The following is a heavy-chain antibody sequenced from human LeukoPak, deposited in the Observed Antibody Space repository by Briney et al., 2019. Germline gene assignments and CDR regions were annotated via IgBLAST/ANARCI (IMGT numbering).Heavy chain of an antibody. V-gene: IGHV1-69*04. D-gene: IGHD3-10*01. CDR1: GGTFSSYA. J-gene: IGHJ5*02. CDR3: ARESYYGSGSYISEGFDP. CDR2: IIPILGIA. Sequence: GAAVKVSCKASGGTFSSYAISWVRQAPGQGLEWMGRIIPILGIANYAQKFQGRVTITADKSTSTAYMELSSLRSEDTAVYYFARESYYGSGSYISEGFDPWGQGTLVTVSS.